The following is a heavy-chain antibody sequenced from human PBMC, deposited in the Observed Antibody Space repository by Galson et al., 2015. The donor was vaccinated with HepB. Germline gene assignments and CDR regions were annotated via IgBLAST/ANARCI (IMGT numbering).Heavy chain of an antibody. Sequence: SLRLSCAASGFTFSSYSMNWVRQAPGKGLEWVSSISSSSSYIYYADSVKGRFTISRDNAKNSLYLQMNSLRAEDTAVYYCARYCSSTSCTDDAFDIWGQGTMVTVSS. J-gene: IGHJ3*02. D-gene: IGHD2-2*01. CDR2: ISSSSSYI. V-gene: IGHV3-21*01. CDR3: ARYCSSTSCTDDAFDI. CDR1: GFTFSSYS.